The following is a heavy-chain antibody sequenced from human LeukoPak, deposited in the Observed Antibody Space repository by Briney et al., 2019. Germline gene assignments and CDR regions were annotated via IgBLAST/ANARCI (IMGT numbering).Heavy chain of an antibody. V-gene: IGHV3-23*01. Sequence: GGTLRLSCAASGFTFSSYGMSWVRQAPGKGLEWVSAISGSGGSTYYADSVKGRFTISRDNSKNTLYLQMNSLRAEDTAVYYCARDLMGIAYRGAFYYWGQGTLVTVSS. J-gene: IGHJ4*02. D-gene: IGHD6-13*01. CDR2: ISGSGGST. CDR3: ARDLMGIAYRGAFYY. CDR1: GFTFSSYG.